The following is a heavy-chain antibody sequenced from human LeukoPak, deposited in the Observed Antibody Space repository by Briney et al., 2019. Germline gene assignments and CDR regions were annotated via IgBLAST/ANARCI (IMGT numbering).Heavy chain of an antibody. CDR3: ARQTYYYDSSGHPYWYFDL. D-gene: IGHD3-22*01. CDR1: GVSISSSSYC. Sequence: SETLSLTCTVSGVSISSSSYCWGWIRQPPGKGLEWIGTIYYSGSTYYNPSLKSRLTMSVDTSKNQFFLKLSSVTVADTAIYYCARQTYYYDSSGHPYWYFDLWGRGTLVTVSS. V-gene: IGHV4-39*01. J-gene: IGHJ2*01. CDR2: IYYSGST.